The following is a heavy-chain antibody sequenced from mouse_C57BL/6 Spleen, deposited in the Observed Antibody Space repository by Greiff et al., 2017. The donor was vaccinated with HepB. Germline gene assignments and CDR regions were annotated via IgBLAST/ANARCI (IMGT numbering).Heavy chain of an antibody. D-gene: IGHD1-1*01. CDR3: ARSGDYYGSSYDYFDY. V-gene: IGHV1-55*01. CDR1: GYTFTSYW. J-gene: IGHJ2*01. Sequence: QVQLQQPRAELVKPGASVKMSCKASGYTFTSYWITWVKQRPGQGLEWIGDIYPGSGSTNYNEKFKSKATLTVDTSSSTAYMQLSSLTSEDSAVYYCARSGDYYGSSYDYFDYWGQGTTLTVSS. CDR2: IYPGSGST.